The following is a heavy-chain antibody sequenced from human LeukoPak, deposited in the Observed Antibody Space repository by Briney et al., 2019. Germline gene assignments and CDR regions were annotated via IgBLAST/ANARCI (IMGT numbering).Heavy chain of an antibody. CDR3: ASYRSSWGFDY. J-gene: IGHJ4*02. CDR2: IWYDGSNK. CDR1: GFTFSSYG. V-gene: IGHV3-33*01. Sequence: PGRSVRLSCAASGFTFSSYGMHWVRQAPGKALEWVAVIWYDGSNKYYAASVKGRFTISRDNSKNTLYLQMNSLRAEDTAVYYCASYRSSWGFDYWGQGTLVTVSS. D-gene: IGHD6-13*01.